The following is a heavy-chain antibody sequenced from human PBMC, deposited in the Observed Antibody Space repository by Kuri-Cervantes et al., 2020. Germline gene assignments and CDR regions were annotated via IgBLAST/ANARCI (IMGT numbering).Heavy chain of an antibody. J-gene: IGHJ6*03. D-gene: IGHD1-7*01. CDR3: ARGRGTYYMDV. CDR1: GGSFSGHF. V-gene: IGHV4-59*11. Sequence: ESLKISCAVNGGSFSGHFWGWIRQPPGKGLEWIGYIYYSGSTNYNPSLKSRVTISIDTSKNQFSLKLSSVTAADTAWYYCARGRGTYYMDVWGKGTTVTVSS. CDR2: IYYSGST.